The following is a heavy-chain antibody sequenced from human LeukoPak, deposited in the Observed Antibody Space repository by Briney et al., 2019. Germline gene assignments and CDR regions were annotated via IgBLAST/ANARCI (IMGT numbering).Heavy chain of an antibody. CDR2: INPNSGGT. CDR3: ARGYSSGWYGYYFDY. Sequence: ASVKVSCKASGYTFTGYYIHWVRQAPGQGLEWMGRINPNSGGTNYAQKFQGRVTMTRDTSISTAYMELSRLRSDDTAVYYCARGYSSGWYGYYFDYWGQGTLVTVSS. CDR1: GYTFTGYY. V-gene: IGHV1-2*06. D-gene: IGHD6-19*01. J-gene: IGHJ4*02.